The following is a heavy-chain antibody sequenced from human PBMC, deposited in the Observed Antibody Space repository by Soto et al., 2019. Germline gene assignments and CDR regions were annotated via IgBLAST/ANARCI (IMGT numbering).Heavy chain of an antibody. J-gene: IGHJ4*02. CDR1: GFTFSSYA. V-gene: IGHV3-30-3*01. D-gene: IGHD5-12*01. Sequence: GGSLRLSCAASGFTFSSYAMHWVRQAPGKGLEWVAVISYDGSNKYYADSVKGRFTISRDNSKNTLYLQMNSLRAEDTAVYYCARTDTGYSPLDYWGQGTLVTVSS. CDR2: ISYDGSNK. CDR3: ARTDTGYSPLDY.